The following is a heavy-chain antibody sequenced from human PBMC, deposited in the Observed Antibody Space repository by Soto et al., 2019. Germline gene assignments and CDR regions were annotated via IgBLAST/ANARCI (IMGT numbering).Heavy chain of an antibody. D-gene: IGHD1-1*01. CDR3: AKFGMATTKRSPPYYIDY. V-gene: IGHV3-23*01. CDR2: ISGSGGGT. J-gene: IGHJ4*02. Sequence: GGSLRLSCAASGFTFSSYAMSWVRQAPGKGLEWVSSISGSGGGTYYADSVKGRFTFSRDNSKNTLYLQMNSLRAEDTAVYYCAKFGMATTKRSPPYYIDYGGQGALVTVSS. CDR1: GFTFSSYA.